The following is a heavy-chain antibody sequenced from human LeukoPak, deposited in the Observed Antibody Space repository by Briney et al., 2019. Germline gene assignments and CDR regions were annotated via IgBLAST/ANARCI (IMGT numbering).Heavy chain of an antibody. J-gene: IGHJ4*02. V-gene: IGHV3-7*01. D-gene: IGHD3-9*01. CDR1: GFTFSSYW. Sequence: PGGSLRLSCAASGFTFSSYWMSWVRQAPGKGLEWVANIKQDGSEKYYVDSVKGRFTISRDNAKNSLYLQMNSLRAEDTAVYYCARVFPDSLTGLDFDYWGQGTLVTVSS. CDR2: IKQDGSEK. CDR3: ARVFPDSLTGLDFDY.